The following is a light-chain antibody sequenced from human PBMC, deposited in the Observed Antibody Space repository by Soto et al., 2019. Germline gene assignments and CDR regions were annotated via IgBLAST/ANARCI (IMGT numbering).Light chain of an antibody. CDR1: QSVSSNH. CDR3: QQYGSSIT. CDR2: DAS. Sequence: VLTQSPGTPSFSPGGRPTLFCRASQSVSSNHLAWYQQKPGXPPXXLIYDASTRATGIPARFSGSGSGTEFTLTISRLEPEDFAVDDCQQYGSSITFGQGTRLEIK. V-gene: IGKV3-20*01. J-gene: IGKJ5*01.